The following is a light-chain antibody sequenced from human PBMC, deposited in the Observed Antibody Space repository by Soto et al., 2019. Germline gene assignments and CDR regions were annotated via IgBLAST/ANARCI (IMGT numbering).Light chain of an antibody. CDR1: QSVSSY. CDR3: QQRSDWPPT. J-gene: IGKJ5*01. V-gene: IGKV3-11*01. CDR2: GAS. Sequence: EIVLTQSPATLSLSPGERATLSCRASQSVSSYLAWYQQNTGQAPRLLIYGASSRATGIPARFSGSGSGTDFTLTISSLETEDFAVYFCQQRSDWPPTFGQGTRLEI.